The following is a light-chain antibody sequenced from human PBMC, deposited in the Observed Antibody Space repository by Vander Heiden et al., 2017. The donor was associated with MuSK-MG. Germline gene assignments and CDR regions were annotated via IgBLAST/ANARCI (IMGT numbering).Light chain of an antibody. CDR2: TAS. CDR3: QQSDSVPYT. Sequence: DIQMTQSAYSLSASVGDRVSITCRASQTIRSNLNWYQQKPGTAPKLLIHTASTLQSGVPSRFSGSGSGTDFTLTISRLQPEDFATYYCQQSDSVPYTFGQGTKVEIK. CDR1: QTIRSN. V-gene: IGKV1-39*01. J-gene: IGKJ2*01.